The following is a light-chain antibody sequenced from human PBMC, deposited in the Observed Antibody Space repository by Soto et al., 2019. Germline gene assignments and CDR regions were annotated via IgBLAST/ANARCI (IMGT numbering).Light chain of an antibody. CDR1: QSVRSY. Sequence: EVVLTQSPATLSLSPGESATLSCRASQSVRSYLAWYQQKPGQAPRLLIYGASNRATGIPARFSGSGSGTDFTLTISSLEPDDFAVYYCQQRRNWLLSFGGGTKVEIK. V-gene: IGKV3-11*01. CDR2: GAS. J-gene: IGKJ4*01. CDR3: QQRRNWLLS.